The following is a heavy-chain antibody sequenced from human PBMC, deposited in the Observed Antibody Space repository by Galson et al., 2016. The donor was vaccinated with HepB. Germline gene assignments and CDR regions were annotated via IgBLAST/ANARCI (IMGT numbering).Heavy chain of an antibody. CDR2: IKQDGSEK. D-gene: IGHD6-19*01. V-gene: IGHV3-7*03. Sequence: SLRLSCAASGFTFSNYWMAWIRQAPGKGLEWVVNIKQDGSEKYSVDSVKGRITISRDDAKNTLYLQMNSLRAEDTAVYYCAKINIGGYSSGWGGSFDIWGQGTMVTVSS. J-gene: IGHJ3*02. CDR1: GFTFSNYW. CDR3: AKINIGGYSSGWGGSFDI.